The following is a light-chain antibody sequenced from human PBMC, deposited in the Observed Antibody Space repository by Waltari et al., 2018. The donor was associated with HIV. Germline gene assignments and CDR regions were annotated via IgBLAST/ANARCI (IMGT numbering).Light chain of an antibody. V-gene: IGLV2-11*01. CDR2: DVS. J-gene: IGLJ2*01. Sequence: QSALTQPRSVSGSPGQSVTISCTGTSSDIGVYNYVSWYQQHAGKAPKLVIYDVSKRPSGVPARFSGSKSGNTASLTISGLQPEDEADYHCCSYGGRRIFAGGTKLTVL. CDR3: CSYGGRRI. CDR1: SSDIGVYNY.